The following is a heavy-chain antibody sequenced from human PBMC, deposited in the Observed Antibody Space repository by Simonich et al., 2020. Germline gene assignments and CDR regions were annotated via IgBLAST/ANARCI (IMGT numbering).Heavy chain of an antibody. V-gene: IGHV1-2*02. J-gene: IGHJ6*03. Sequence: QVQLVQSGAEVKKPGASVKVSCKASGYTFTGYYMHWVRQAPGQGREGVGWINPNNGGTNYAQKFQGRVTMTRETSISTAYMELSRLRSDDTAVYYCARGALTGDYYYMDVWGKGTTVTVSS. CDR2: INPNNGGT. CDR1: GYTFTGYY. D-gene: IGHD7-27*01. CDR3: ARGALTGDYYYMDV.